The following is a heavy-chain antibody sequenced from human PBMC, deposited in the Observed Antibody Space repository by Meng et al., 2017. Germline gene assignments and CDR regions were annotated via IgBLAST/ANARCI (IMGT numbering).Heavy chain of an antibody. CDR2: VYRSGNA. J-gene: IGHJ4*01. V-gene: IGHV4-38-2*02. CDR3: ARDIDNILTGAHLDY. D-gene: IGHD3-9*01. CDR1: NYSISSGHY. Sequence: GSLRLSCTVSNYSISSGHYWGWIRQSPGKGLEWIGSVYRSGNAYYNPSVKSRVTISVDVSKNQFSLKLTSVTAADTAMYYCARDIDNILTGAHLDYWGQGTQVTGSS.